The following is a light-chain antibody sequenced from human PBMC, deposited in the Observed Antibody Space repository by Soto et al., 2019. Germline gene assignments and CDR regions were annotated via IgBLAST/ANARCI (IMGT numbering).Light chain of an antibody. CDR2: GAS. J-gene: IGKJ2*01. V-gene: IGKV3-20*01. Sequence: ENVLTQSPGTLSLSPGERATLSCRASQSVTSNFLAWYHQKPGQAPRLLIYGASTMAAGVPDRFSGSGSGTDFTLTITGLEPEDFAVYYCQQYGRSPLLYTFGQGTKL. CDR3: QQYGRSPLLYT. CDR1: QSVTSNF.